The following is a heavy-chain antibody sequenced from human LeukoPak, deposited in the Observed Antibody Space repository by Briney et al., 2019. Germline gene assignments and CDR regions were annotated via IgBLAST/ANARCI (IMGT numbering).Heavy chain of an antibody. Sequence: SETLSLACVVSGASVSSSHWNWIRQLPGKGLEWIGCLSYTGKTDYNPSLTSRVTISLDTSKNQVSLKLRSVTAADTAVYYCSEGYFEPFDHWGQGTLVTVSS. CDR1: GASVSSSH. CDR3: SEGYFEPFDH. D-gene: IGHD2/OR15-2a*01. V-gene: IGHV4-59*02. CDR2: LSYTGKT. J-gene: IGHJ4*02.